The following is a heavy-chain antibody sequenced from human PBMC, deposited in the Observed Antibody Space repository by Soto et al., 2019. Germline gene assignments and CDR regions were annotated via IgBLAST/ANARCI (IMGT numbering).Heavy chain of an antibody. D-gene: IGHD3-22*01. CDR3: AGHYDSSGYYAPTPFDY. CDR2: ISAYNGNT. V-gene: IGHV1-18*01. CDR1: GYTFTSYG. J-gene: IGHJ4*02. Sequence: QVPLVQSGAEVKKPGASVKVSCKASGYTFTSYGISWVRQAPGQGLEWMGWISAYNGNTNYAQKLQGRVTMTTDTSTSTAYMELRSLRSDDTAVYYCAGHYDSSGYYAPTPFDYWGQGTLVTVSS.